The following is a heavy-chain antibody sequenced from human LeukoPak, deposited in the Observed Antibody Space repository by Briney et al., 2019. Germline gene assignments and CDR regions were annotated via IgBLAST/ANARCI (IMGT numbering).Heavy chain of an antibody. V-gene: IGHV3-48*04. J-gene: IGHJ4*02. Sequence: GGSLRLSCAASEFTFSSYGMHWVRQAPGKGLEWVAYIGSSGSTIYYADSVKGRFTISRDNAKKSLYLQMSSLRAEDTAVYYCARGARPVAMRNYFDYWGQGTLVTVSS. D-gene: IGHD2-2*01. CDR2: IGSSGSTI. CDR1: EFTFSSYG. CDR3: ARGARPVAMRNYFDY.